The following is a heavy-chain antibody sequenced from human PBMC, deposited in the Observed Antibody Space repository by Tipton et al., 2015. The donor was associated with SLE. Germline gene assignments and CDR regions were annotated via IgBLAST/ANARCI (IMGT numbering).Heavy chain of an antibody. CDR3: ARVYSYYYYYMDV. Sequence: TLSLTCTVSGGSISSHYWSWIRQPPGKGLEWIGEINHSGRTNYNPSLKSRVTISVDTSKNQFSLKLSSVTAADTAVYYCARVYSYYYYYMDVWGKGTTVTVSS. CDR2: INHSGRT. D-gene: IGHD2-15*01. J-gene: IGHJ6*03. V-gene: IGHV4-34*01. CDR1: GGSISSHY.